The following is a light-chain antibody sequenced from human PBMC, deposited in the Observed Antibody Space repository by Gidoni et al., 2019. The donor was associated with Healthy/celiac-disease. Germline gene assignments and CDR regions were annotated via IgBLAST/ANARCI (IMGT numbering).Light chain of an antibody. J-gene: IGKJ4*01. Sequence: DIQMTQSPSTLSASVGDRVTITCQASQNISNYLNWYQQKPGKAPKLLIYDASSLETGVPSRFSGSGSGTDFTLTISSLQPEDIATYYCQQYNNFPLTFGGGTKVEIK. CDR2: DAS. CDR3: QQYNNFPLT. V-gene: IGKV1-33*01. CDR1: QNISNY.